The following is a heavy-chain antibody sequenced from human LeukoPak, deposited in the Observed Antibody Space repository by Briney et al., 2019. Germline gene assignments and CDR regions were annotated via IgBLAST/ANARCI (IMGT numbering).Heavy chain of an antibody. CDR2: ISGSGGST. Sequence: GGSLRLSCAASGFTFSSYAMSWVRQAPGKGLEWVSAISGSGGSTYYADSVKGRFTISRDNSKNTLYLQMNSLRAEDTAVYYCAKESRIAAAGTDYYYGMDVWGQGTTVTVSS. D-gene: IGHD6-13*01. J-gene: IGHJ6*02. CDR1: GFTFSSYA. CDR3: AKESRIAAAGTDYYYGMDV. V-gene: IGHV3-23*01.